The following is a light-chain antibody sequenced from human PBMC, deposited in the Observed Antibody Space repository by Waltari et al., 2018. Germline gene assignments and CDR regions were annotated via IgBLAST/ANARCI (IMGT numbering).Light chain of an antibody. J-gene: IGKJ2*01. Sequence: EIVMTQSPGTLSVSPGERATLSCRASQSVSSNLAWYQQKPGQAPRLLIHDASTRATGVTASVSGSGSGTEFTLTISSLQSEDFAVYYCQQYNDWPPGYTFGQGTKLEI. CDR2: DAS. CDR3: QQYNDWPPGYT. V-gene: IGKV3-15*01. CDR1: QSVSSN.